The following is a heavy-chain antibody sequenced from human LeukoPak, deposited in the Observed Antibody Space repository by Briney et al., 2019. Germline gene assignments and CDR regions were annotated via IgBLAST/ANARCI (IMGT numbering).Heavy chain of an antibody. CDR3: ARFLPGAFDI. V-gene: IGHV4-59*01. CDR2: IYYSGST. CDR1: GGSISSYY. J-gene: IGHJ3*02. Sequence: PSETLSLTCTVSGGSISSYYWSWIRQPPGKGLEWIGYIYYSGSTNYNPSLKSRVTISVDTSKNQFSLKLSSVTAADTAVYYCARFLPGAFDIWGQGTMVTVSS. D-gene: IGHD2/OR15-2a*01.